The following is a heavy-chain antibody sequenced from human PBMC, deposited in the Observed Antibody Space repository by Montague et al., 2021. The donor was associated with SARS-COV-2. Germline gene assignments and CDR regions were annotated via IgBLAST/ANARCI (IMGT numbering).Heavy chain of an antibody. J-gene: IGHJ4*02. D-gene: IGHD3-22*01. V-gene: IGHV3-23*01. CDR3: AKGGERITMIVVVITLADFDY. CDR2: ISDSGGST. CDR1: GFTFSSYA. Sequence: SLRLSCAASGFTFSSYAMSWVRQAPGKGLEWVSGISDSGGSTYYADSVKGRFTISRDNSKNTLYLQMNSLRAEDTAVYYCAKGGERITMIVVVITLADFDYWGQGTLVTVFS.